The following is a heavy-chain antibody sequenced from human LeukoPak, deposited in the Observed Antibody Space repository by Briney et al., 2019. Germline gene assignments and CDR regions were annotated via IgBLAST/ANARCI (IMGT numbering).Heavy chain of an antibody. Sequence: GGSLRLSCSASGFTFSSYAMHWVRQAPGKGLEYVSAISSNGGSTYYADSVKGRFTISRDNSKNTLYLQMNSLRAEDTAVYYCARTYYDFWSGYSSYYFDYWGQGTLVTVSS. CDR2: ISSNGGST. D-gene: IGHD3-3*01. CDR1: GFTFSSYA. J-gene: IGHJ4*02. CDR3: ARTYYDFWSGYSSYYFDY. V-gene: IGHV3-64*04.